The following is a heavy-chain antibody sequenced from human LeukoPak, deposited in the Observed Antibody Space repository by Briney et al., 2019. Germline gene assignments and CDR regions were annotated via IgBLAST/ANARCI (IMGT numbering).Heavy chain of an antibody. D-gene: IGHD1-1*01. CDR3: VRETMYAFDM. CDR1: GFTFSGHS. V-gene: IGHV3-48*02. Sequence: GGSLRLSCAASGFTFSGHSMNWVRRAPGKGLEWVSYISSSSSVLHYADSVKGRFTISRDNAKKSLYLQMNSLRDEDTAVYYCVRETMYAFDMWGQGTIVTVSS. CDR2: ISSSSSVL. J-gene: IGHJ3*02.